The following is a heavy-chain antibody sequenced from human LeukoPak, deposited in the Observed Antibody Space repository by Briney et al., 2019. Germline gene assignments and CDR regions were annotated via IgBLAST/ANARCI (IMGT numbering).Heavy chain of an antibody. CDR1: GASISSSNYY. J-gene: IGHJ6*03. V-gene: IGHV4-39*07. CDR2: IYSSGNT. Sequence: SETLSLTCAVSGASISSSNYYWGWVRQSPGKGLEWIGNIYSSGNTYYNASLKSRVTISVATSKNQFSLKLRFVTAADTAVYYCARVRCSGGSCPYYYYYYYMDVWGKGTTVTVSS. CDR3: ARVRCSGGSCPYYYYYYYMDV. D-gene: IGHD2-15*01.